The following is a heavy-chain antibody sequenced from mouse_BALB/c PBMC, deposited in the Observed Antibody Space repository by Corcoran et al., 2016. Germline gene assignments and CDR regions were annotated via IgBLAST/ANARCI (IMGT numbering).Heavy chain of an antibody. V-gene: IGHV1-18*01. CDR2: INPYNGGT. Sequence: EVQLQQFGAELVKPGASVKISCKASGYTFTDYNMDWVKQSHGKSLEWIGLINPYNGGTSYNQKFKGKATLTVDKSSSTAYMELLSLTSEDSAVYYCARCGDGSTYAMDYWGQGTSVTVSS. D-gene: IGHD2-13*01. CDR1: GYTFTDYN. J-gene: IGHJ4*01. CDR3: ARCGDGSTYAMDY.